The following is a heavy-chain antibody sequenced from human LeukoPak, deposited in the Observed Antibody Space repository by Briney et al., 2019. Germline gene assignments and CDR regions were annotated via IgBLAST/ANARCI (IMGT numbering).Heavy chain of an antibody. CDR2: IKPSDGFT. Sequence: ASVKVSCKASGYTFTSYYVHWVRQAPGQGLEWMGVIKPSDGFTSYAQKFQGRLTVTRDMSTSTVFMELNSLRSEDTAVYFCGREIEGTTDYWGQGTLVTVSS. CDR3: GREIEGTTDY. CDR1: GYTFTSYY. J-gene: IGHJ4*02. V-gene: IGHV1-46*01. D-gene: IGHD1-7*01.